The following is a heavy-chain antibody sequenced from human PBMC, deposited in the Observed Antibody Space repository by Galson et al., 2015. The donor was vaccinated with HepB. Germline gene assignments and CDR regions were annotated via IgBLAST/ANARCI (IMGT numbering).Heavy chain of an antibody. CDR1: GYTFTSYG. Sequence: SVKVSCKASGYTFTSYGISWVRQAPGQGLEWMGWINTNTGNPMYAQGFTGRFVFSLDTSVSTAYLQISSLKAEDTAVYYCASTPARTYYDFWSGAHYYYYYYMDVWGKGTAVTVSS. D-gene: IGHD3-3*01. CDR3: ASTPARTYYDFWSGAHYYYYYYMDV. CDR2: INTNTGNP. V-gene: IGHV7-4-1*02. J-gene: IGHJ6*03.